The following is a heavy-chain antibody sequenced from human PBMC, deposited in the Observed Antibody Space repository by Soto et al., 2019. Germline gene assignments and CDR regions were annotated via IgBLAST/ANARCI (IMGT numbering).Heavy chain of an antibody. D-gene: IGHD6-19*01. Sequence: QVQLVQSGAEVKKPGASVKVSCKASGYTFNNYGISWVRQAPGQGLEWMGWISGYNGNTNYAQKFQGRITMTTDTSXXTAYMELRTLGSDDTAVYYCARGQWVGYHYYAMDVWGQGTTVTVSS. CDR1: GYTFNNYG. CDR3: ARGQWVGYHYYAMDV. V-gene: IGHV1-18*01. CDR2: ISGYNGNT. J-gene: IGHJ6*02.